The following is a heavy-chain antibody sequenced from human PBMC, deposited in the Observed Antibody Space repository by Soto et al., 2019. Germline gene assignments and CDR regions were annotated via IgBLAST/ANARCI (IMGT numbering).Heavy chain of an antibody. V-gene: IGHV3-15*01. Sequence: EVQLVESGGGLVKPGGSLRLSCAASGFTFSNAWMSWVRQAPGKGLEWVGRIKSETDGGSTDYAAPVKGRFTISRDASKNTLYLQVSSLKTEDTAVYYCTTEAVRGEGCFDHWGQGTLVTVSS. CDR1: GFTFSNAW. J-gene: IGHJ4*02. D-gene: IGHD3-10*01. CDR2: IKSETDGGST. CDR3: TTEAVRGEGCFDH.